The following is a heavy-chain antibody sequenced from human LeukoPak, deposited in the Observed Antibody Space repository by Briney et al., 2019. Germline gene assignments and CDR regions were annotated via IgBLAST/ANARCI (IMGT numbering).Heavy chain of an antibody. CDR3: ARDCSSTSCYFDY. J-gene: IGHJ4*02. V-gene: IGHV1-18*01. CDR2: ISTYNGNT. Sequence: GASVKVSCKASGYTFTNYGISWVRQAPGQGLKWMGWISTYNGNTNNTQKFQGRVTMTTDTSTSTAYMELRSLRSDDTAVYYCARDCSSTSCYFDYWGQGTLVTVSS. D-gene: IGHD2-2*01. CDR1: GYTFTNYG.